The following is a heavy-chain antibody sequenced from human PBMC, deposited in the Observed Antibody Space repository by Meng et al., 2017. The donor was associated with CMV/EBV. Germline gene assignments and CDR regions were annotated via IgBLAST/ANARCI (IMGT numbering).Heavy chain of an antibody. CDR1: GFTFSSYA. CDR2: ISYDGSNK. CDR3: ARGGRGYSYGFSPDY. D-gene: IGHD5-18*01. J-gene: IGHJ4*02. V-gene: IGHV3-30-3*01. Sequence: VYLVESGGGVVQPGRSLRLFGAASGFTFSSYAMRWVRQAPGKGLEWVAVISYDGSNKYYADSVKGRFTISRDNSQNTLYLQMNSLRAEDTAVYYCARGGRGYSYGFSPDYWGQGTLVTVAS.